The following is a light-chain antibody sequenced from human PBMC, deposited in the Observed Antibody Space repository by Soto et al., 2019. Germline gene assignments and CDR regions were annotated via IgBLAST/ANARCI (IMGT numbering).Light chain of an antibody. J-gene: IGKJ5*01. CDR2: DAS. CDR1: QSISSW. V-gene: IGKV1-5*01. Sequence: DIQMTQSPSTLSASVGDRVTITCRASQSISSWLAWYQQKPGNAPTLLIYDASSLESGVPSRFSGSGSGTEFTLTISSLQSEDFAVYYCQQYNNWPSFGQGTRLEIK. CDR3: QQYNNWPS.